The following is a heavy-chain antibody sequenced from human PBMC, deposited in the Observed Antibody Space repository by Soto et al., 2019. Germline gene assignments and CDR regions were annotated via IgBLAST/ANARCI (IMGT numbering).Heavy chain of an antibody. D-gene: IGHD2-15*01. V-gene: IGHV4-31*03. CDR1: GGSISSGGYY. J-gene: IGHJ4*02. CDR3: ARDVGCSGGSCHRGTFDY. Sequence: QVQLQESGPGLVNPSQTLSLTCTVSGGSISSGGYYWSWIRQHPGKGLEWIGYIYYSGSTYYNPSRKSRVTIPVDPSKNQFSLELSSVTAADTAVYYCARDVGCSGGSCHRGTFDYWGQGTLVTVSS. CDR2: IYYSGST.